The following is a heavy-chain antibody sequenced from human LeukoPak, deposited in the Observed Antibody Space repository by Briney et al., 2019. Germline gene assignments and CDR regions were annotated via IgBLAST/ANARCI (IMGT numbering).Heavy chain of an antibody. J-gene: IGHJ5*02. V-gene: IGHV1-46*01. CDR2: INPSGGST. Sequence: ASVRVSCKASGYTFTSYYMHWVRQAPGQGLEWMGIINPSGGSTSYAQKFQGRVTMTRDTSTSTVYMELSSLRPEDTAVYYCARDTSVVSRAPAAIFDPWGQGTLVTVSS. D-gene: IGHD2-2*01. CDR1: GYTFTSYY. CDR3: ARDTSVVSRAPAAIFDP.